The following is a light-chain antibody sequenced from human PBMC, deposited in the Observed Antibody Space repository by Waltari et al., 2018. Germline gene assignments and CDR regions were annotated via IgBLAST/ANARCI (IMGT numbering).Light chain of an antibody. CDR3: SSYTSSGVV. J-gene: IGLJ2*01. Sequence: QSALTQPASVSGSPGQAIIISCTGTGSDVGRYDYVSWYQQYPGKAPRLIIYDVYNRPSGVYNRFSGSKSDNTASLTISGLQAEDESVYYCSSYTSSGVVFGGGTKLTVL. CDR2: DVY. CDR1: GSDVGRYDY. V-gene: IGLV2-14*01.